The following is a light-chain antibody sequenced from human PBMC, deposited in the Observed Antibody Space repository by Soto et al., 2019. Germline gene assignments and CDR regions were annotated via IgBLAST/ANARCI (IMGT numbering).Light chain of an antibody. Sequence: DVQMTQSPSSLSASVGDRVTITCQASQDISTYLIWYQQNPGQAPELLIFDASYLQTGVASRFSGGGSGTDFTLTISSLQPEDIATYYCQQYDNVPPYTFGQGTKLEI. V-gene: IGKV1-33*01. CDR1: QDISTY. J-gene: IGKJ2*01. CDR2: DAS. CDR3: QQYDNVPPYT.